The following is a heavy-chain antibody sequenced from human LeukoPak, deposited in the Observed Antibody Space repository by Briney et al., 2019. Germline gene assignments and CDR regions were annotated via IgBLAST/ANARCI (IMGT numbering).Heavy chain of an antibody. CDR2: ISAYNGNT. J-gene: IGHJ6*02. D-gene: IGHD3-10*01. Sequence: ASVKVSCKASGYTFTSYGISWVRQAPGQGLEWMGWISAYNGNTNYARKLQGRVTMTTDTSTSTAYMELRSLRSDDTAVYYCARDQAGPYYYGSGSPYGMDVWGQGTTVTVSS. CDR1: GYTFTSYG. V-gene: IGHV1-18*01. CDR3: ARDQAGPYYYGSGSPYGMDV.